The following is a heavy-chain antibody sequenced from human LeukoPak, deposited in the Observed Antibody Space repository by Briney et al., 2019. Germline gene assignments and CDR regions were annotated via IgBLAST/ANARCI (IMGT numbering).Heavy chain of an antibody. CDR2: ISDGGWT. V-gene: IGHV3-23*01. J-gene: IGHJ4*02. D-gene: IGHD4-17*01. CDR1: ALPPSNYA. Sequence: GGSLGLSCAASALPPSNYAMSWVRQAPGKGLEWVSSISDGGWTAYTDSVKGRFFISRETATNTLYLQMNSLRVEDTAVYYCAKECDYGNTSHMPCYWGQGTLVTVSS. CDR3: AKECDYGNTSHMPCY.